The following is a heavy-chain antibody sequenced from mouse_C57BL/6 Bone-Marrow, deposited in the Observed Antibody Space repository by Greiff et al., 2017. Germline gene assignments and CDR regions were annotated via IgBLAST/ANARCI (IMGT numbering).Heavy chain of an antibody. CDR3: ARTLVFSWYCDV. CDR2: INPSNGGT. J-gene: IGHJ1*03. V-gene: IGHV1-53*01. Sequence: QVQLQQPGTELVKPGASVKLSCKASGYTFTSYWMHWVKQRPGQGLEWIGNINPSNGGTNYNEKFKSKATLTVDKSSSTAYMQLSSLTSEDYAVYYCARTLVFSWYCDVWGTGTTVTVSS. CDR1: GYTFTSYW.